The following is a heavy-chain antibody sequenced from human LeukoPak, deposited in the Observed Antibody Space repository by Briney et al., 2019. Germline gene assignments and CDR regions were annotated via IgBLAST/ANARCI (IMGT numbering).Heavy chain of an antibody. CDR1: GFTFRKHW. D-gene: IGHD6-13*01. CDR2: IKEDGSEK. V-gene: IGHV3-7*01. J-gene: IGHJ4*02. Sequence: GGSLRLSCAADGFTFRKHWMSWVRQAMGKGLECVAKIKEDGSEKHYVDSVKGRFTISRDNTKNSLYLQMHGLRAEDTAVYYCARAGIAAGFDYWGQGTLVTVSS. CDR3: ARAGIAAGFDY.